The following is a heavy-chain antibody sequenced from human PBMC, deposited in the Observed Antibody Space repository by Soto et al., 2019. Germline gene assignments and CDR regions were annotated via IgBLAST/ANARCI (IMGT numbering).Heavy chain of an antibody. CDR3: TIIVVVPAAIRDDAFDI. Sequence: GGSLRLSCAASGFTFSNAWMSWVRQAPGKGLEWVGRIKSKTDGGTTDYAAPVKGRFTISRDDSKNTLYLQMNSLKTEDTAVYYCTIIVVVPAAIRDDAFDIWGQGTMVTVSS. J-gene: IGHJ3*02. CDR2: IKSKTDGGTT. CDR1: GFTFSNAW. D-gene: IGHD2-2*02. V-gene: IGHV3-15*01.